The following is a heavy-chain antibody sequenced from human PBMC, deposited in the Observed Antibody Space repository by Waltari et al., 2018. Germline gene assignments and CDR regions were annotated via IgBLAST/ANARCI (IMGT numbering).Heavy chain of an antibody. CDR1: GLTFNSHA. CDR2: ISSSSGAI. D-gene: IGHD2-8*01. Sequence: EVQLVESGGGLVQPGGSLRLYCAASGLTFNSHASNWVRQAPGKGLEWVSYISSSSGAIYYADSVKGRFTISRDNAKNSLYLQMNSLRADDTAVYYCASDPSIGSNLYRYFDFWGQGTLVTVSS. V-gene: IGHV3-48*01. CDR3: ASDPSIGSNLYRYFDF. J-gene: IGHJ4*02.